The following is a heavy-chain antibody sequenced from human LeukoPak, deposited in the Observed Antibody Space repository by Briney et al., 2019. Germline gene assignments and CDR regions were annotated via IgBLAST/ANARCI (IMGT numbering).Heavy chain of an antibody. Sequence: GGSLRLSCAASGFTFSSYSMNWVRQAPGKGLEWVSSISSSSSYIYYADSVKGRFTISRDNAKNSLYLQMNSLRAEDTAVYYCARAWRSGYYVLGYWGQGTLVTVSS. J-gene: IGHJ4*02. V-gene: IGHV3-21*01. CDR1: GFTFSSYS. CDR3: ARAWRSGYYVLGY. D-gene: IGHD3-3*01. CDR2: ISSSSSYI.